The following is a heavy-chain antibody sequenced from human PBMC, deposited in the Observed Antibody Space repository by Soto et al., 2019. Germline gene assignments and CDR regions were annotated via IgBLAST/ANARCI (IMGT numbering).Heavy chain of an antibody. V-gene: IGHV4-30-2*01. D-gene: IGHD1-26*01. CDR2: INHLETT. Sequence: SETLSLTCTVSGASVSYGNYAWSWIRQTPGKGLEWIGYINHLETTFYNPSFESRLTLSIDRAKNQFSLNLNSMSAADRAVYFCARGGGSDSFDYWGQGILVTVSS. J-gene: IGHJ4*02. CDR1: GASVSYGNYA. CDR3: ARGGGSDSFDY.